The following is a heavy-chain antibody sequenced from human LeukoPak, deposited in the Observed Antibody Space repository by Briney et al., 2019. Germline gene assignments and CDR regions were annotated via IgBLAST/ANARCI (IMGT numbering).Heavy chain of an antibody. CDR2: IYYSGST. Sequence: SETLSLTCTVSGGSISSYYWSWIRQPPGKGLEWIGYIYYSGSTNYNSSLKSRVTISVDTSKNQFSLKLSSVTAADTAVYYCARSSGKTTYYFDYWGQGTLVTVSS. CDR1: GGSISSYY. CDR3: ARSSGKTTYYFDY. V-gene: IGHV4-59*08. D-gene: IGHD1-1*01. J-gene: IGHJ4*02.